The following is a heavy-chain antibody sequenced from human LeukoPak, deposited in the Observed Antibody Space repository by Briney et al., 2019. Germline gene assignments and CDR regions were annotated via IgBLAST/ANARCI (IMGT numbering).Heavy chain of an antibody. D-gene: IGHD6-13*01. CDR2: ISGSGGSA. Sequence: GGSLRLSCAASGFTFNNYAMTWVRQAPGKGLEWVSGISGSGGSAYYADSVKGRFTISRDISKNTLFLQMGSLRTEDMAVYYCARGHRSSWFDAFDIWGQGIMVTVSS. J-gene: IGHJ3*02. V-gene: IGHV3-23*01. CDR3: ARGHRSSWFDAFDI. CDR1: GFTFNNYA.